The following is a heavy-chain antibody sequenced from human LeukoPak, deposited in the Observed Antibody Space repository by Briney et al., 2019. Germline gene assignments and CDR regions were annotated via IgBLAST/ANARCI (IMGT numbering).Heavy chain of an antibody. CDR3: ARDFCSGGSCYWGFDY. J-gene: IGHJ4*02. D-gene: IGHD2-15*01. Sequence: PGGSLRLSCAASGFTFSSYSMNWVRQAPGKGLEWVSSISSSSSYIYYADSVKGRFTISRDNAKNSLYLQMNSLRAEDTAVYYCARDFCSGGSCYWGFDYWGQGTLVTVSP. V-gene: IGHV3-21*01. CDR1: GFTFSSYS. CDR2: ISSSSSYI.